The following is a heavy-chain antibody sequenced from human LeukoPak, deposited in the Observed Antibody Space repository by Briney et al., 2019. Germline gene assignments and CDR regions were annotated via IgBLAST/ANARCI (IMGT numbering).Heavy chain of an antibody. CDR3: ALTVTTRWQGEFDY. V-gene: IGHV4-34*01. J-gene: IGHJ4*02. D-gene: IGHD4-11*01. CDR2: INHSGRT. CDR1: GGSFSGYY. Sequence: SETLSLTCAVYGGSFSGYYWSWIRQPPGKGLEWIGEINHSGRTNYNPSLKSRVTISADTSKSQFSLKLSSVTAADTAVYYCALTVTTRWQGEFDYWGQGTLVTVSS.